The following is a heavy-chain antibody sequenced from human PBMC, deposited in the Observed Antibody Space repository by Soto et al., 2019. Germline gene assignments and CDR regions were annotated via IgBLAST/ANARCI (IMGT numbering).Heavy chain of an antibody. V-gene: IGHV3-23*01. Sequence: PGGSLRLSCEASGFSFSSFAMNWVRQAPGRGLEWVSAISGSGATTYYPDSVKGRFTISRDNSKNTLYLQMNNLRADDTAVYYCTKGGIPRRYNIPKVDFDYWGQGSLVTVSS. J-gene: IGHJ4*02. CDR2: ISGSGATT. CDR1: GFSFSSFA. CDR3: TKGGIPRRYNIPKVDFDY. D-gene: IGHD1-1*01.